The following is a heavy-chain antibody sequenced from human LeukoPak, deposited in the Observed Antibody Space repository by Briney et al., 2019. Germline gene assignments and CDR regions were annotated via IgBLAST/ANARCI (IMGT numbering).Heavy chain of an antibody. D-gene: IGHD2-15*01. CDR2: ISGSGGTT. V-gene: IGHV3-23*01. J-gene: IGHJ4*02. CDR3: AKVPQGYCSGGSCYSGYFDY. Sequence: GGSLRLSCAASRFTFSNHAMTWVRQAPRKGLEWVSTISGSGGTTYYADSVKGRFTISRDNSKNTLNLQMNSLTAEDTAVYYCAKVPQGYCSGGSCYSGYFDYWGQGTLVTVSS. CDR1: RFTFSNHA.